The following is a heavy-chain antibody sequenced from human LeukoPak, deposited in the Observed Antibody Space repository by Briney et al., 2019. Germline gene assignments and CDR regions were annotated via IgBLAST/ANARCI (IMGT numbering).Heavy chain of an antibody. CDR2: IYTSGST. J-gene: IGHJ4*02. V-gene: IGHV4-4*07. CDR1: GGSISSYY. CDR3: ARGERGYSGYDQSIDY. Sequence: PSETLSLTCTVSGGSISSYYWSWIRQPAGKGLEWIGRIYTSGSTNYNPSLKSRVTISVDTSKNQFSLKLSSVTAADTAVYYCARGERGYSGYDQSIDYWGQGTLVTVSS. D-gene: IGHD5-12*01.